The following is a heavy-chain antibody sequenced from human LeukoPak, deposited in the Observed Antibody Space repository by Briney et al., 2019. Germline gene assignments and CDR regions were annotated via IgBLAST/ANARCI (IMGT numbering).Heavy chain of an antibody. D-gene: IGHD2-15*01. CDR3: ARDRGYCSGGSCQNFDY. CDR1: GYTFSGYY. J-gene: IGHJ4*02. V-gene: IGHV1-2*02. Sequence: VASVKVSCKASGYTFSGYYMHWVRQAPGQGLEWMGWINPNSGGTNYAQKFQGRVTMTRDTSISTAYMELSRLRSDDTAVYYCARDRGYCSGGSCQNFDYWGQGTPATVSS. CDR2: INPNSGGT.